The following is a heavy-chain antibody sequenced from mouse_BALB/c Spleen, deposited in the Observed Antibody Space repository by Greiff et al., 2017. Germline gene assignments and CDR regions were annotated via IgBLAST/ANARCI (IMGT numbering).Heavy chain of an antibody. Sequence: EVKLMESGGGLVQPGGSRKLSCAASGFTFSSFGMHWVRQAPEKGLEWVAYISSGSSTIYYADTVKGRFTISRDNPKNTLFLQMTSLRSEDTAMYYCARSGGRGGYFDYWGQGTTLTVSS. V-gene: IGHV5-17*02. J-gene: IGHJ2*01. CDR1: GFTFSSFG. CDR2: ISSGSSTI. CDR3: ARSGGRGGYFDY. D-gene: IGHD3-1*01.